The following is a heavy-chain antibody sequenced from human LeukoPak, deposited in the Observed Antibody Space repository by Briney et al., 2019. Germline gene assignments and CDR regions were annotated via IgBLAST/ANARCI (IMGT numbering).Heavy chain of an antibody. CDR3: ARGLERRGYSGYDRNFDY. CDR1: GFTFSSYG. Sequence: PGGSLRLSCAASGFTFSSYGMHWVRQAPGKGLEWVAFIRYDGSNKYYADSVKGRFTISRDNSKNTLYLQMNSLRAEDTAVYYCARGLERRGYSGYDRNFDYWGQGTLVTVSS. J-gene: IGHJ4*02. V-gene: IGHV3-30*02. CDR2: IRYDGSNK. D-gene: IGHD5-12*01.